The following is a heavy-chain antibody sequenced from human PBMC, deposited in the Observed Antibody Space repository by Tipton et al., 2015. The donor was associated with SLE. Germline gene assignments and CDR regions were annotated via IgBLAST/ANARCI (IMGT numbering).Heavy chain of an antibody. CDR2: IFPGDSDT. D-gene: IGHD6-6*01. CDR1: GNSFTTYW. J-gene: IGHJ4*02. CDR3: AGHEYDSSPFEY. V-gene: IGHV5-51*01. Sequence: QSGAEVKKPGESLKISCKASGNSFTTYWIGWVRQMPGKGLEWMGIIFPGDSDTRYSPSFQGQVTISADKSISTVYLQWNSLKAWDPAMYYCAGHEYDSSPFEYWGQGTLVTVSS.